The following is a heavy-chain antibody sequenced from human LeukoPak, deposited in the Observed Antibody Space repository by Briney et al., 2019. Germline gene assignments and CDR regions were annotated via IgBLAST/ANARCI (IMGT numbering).Heavy chain of an antibody. CDR1: GYTFTNYG. V-gene: IGHV1-18*04. CDR3: AGDYRAQKGGDDYGYDY. CDR2: VSTYNDNT. J-gene: IGHJ4*02. Sequence: ASVKVSCKASGYTFTNYGISWVRQAPGQGLEWMGWVSTYNDNTNYAQKLQGRVTITTDTSTTTAYMELRSLRSEDTAVYYCAGDYRAQKGGDDYGYDYWGQGTLVIVSS. D-gene: IGHD3-16*01.